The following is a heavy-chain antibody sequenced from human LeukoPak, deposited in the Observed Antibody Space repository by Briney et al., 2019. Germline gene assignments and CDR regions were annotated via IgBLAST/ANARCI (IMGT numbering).Heavy chain of an antibody. V-gene: IGHV4-61*02. CDR1: GGSISSGSYY. D-gene: IGHD6-13*01. CDR3: AREVTSSWYGEGTLNWFDP. J-gene: IGHJ5*02. CDR2: IYTSGST. Sequence: SQTLSLTCTVSGGSISSGSYYWSWIRQPAGKGLEWIGRIYTSGSTNYNPSLKSRVTISVDTSKNQFSLKLSSVTAADTAVYYCAREVTSSWYGEGTLNWFDPWGQGTLVTVSS.